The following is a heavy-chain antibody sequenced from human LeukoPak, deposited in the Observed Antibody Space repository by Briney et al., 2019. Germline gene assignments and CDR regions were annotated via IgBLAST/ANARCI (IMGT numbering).Heavy chain of an antibody. Sequence: GGSLRLSCAASGFTFSSYWMTWVRQAPGKGLEWVANINQDGSAKYYVDSVKGRFTISRDDAKNSLYLQMNSLTADDTATYYCAKRERERVSWYFFDYWGQGTLVTVSS. V-gene: IGHV3-7*03. J-gene: IGHJ4*02. CDR2: INQDGSAK. D-gene: IGHD6-13*01. CDR3: AKRERERVSWYFFDY. CDR1: GFTFSSYW.